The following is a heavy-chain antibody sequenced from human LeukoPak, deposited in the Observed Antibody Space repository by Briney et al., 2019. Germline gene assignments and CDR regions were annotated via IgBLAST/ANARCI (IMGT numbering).Heavy chain of an antibody. D-gene: IGHD5-12*01. J-gene: IGHJ4*02. V-gene: IGHV3-23*01. CDR1: GFTFSSSA. CDR2: INGDGSDT. CDR3: PKLGGYAPLDY. Sequence: GGSLRLSCAASGFTFSSSAMTWVRHTPGKGLEWVSAINGDGSDTIYTDSVKDRFTVSRDNSKNTLYLQMHSLRADDTAVYYCPKLGGYAPLDYWGQGTLVSVSS.